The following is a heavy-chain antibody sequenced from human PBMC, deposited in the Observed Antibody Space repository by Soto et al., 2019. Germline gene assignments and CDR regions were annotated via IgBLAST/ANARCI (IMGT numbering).Heavy chain of an antibody. CDR1: GFTFSSYA. D-gene: IGHD6-19*01. Sequence: QVQLVESGGGVVQPGRSLRLSCAASGFTFSSYAMHWVRQAPGKGLEWVAVISYDGSNKYYADSVKGRFTVSRDNSKNTLYLQMNSLRAEDTAVYYCARWDRAVADYWGQGTMVTVSS. CDR2: ISYDGSNK. CDR3: ARWDRAVADY. V-gene: IGHV3-30-3*01. J-gene: IGHJ4*02.